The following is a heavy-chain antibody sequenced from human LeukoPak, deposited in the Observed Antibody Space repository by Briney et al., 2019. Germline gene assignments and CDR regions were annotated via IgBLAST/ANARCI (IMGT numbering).Heavy chain of an antibody. D-gene: IGHD6-19*01. J-gene: IGHJ4*02. Sequence: ASVKVSCKASGYTFTSYGISWVRQAPGQGLEWMGWISAYNGNTNYAQKLQGRVTMTTDTSTSTAYMELRSLRSDDTAAYYCARVQQWLVSKPEFDYWGQGTLVTVSS. CDR2: ISAYNGNT. CDR1: GYTFTSYG. CDR3: ARVQQWLVSKPEFDY. V-gene: IGHV1-18*01.